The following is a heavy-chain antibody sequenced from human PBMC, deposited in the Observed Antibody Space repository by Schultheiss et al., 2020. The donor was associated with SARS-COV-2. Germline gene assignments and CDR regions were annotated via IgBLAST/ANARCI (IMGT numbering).Heavy chain of an antibody. CDR1: AFTFSSYA. CDR3: AAGPAAGIPH. V-gene: IGHV3-30*03. D-gene: IGHD6-13*01. CDR2: ISHDSIWR. J-gene: IGHJ4*02. Sequence: GGSLRLSCAGSAFTFSSYAMHWVRQSPGKGLEWVTAISHDSIWRHFADSVNDRFTISRDNSRDTTYLQMNSLRLEDTGVYYCAAGPAAGIPHWGQGTLVTVSS.